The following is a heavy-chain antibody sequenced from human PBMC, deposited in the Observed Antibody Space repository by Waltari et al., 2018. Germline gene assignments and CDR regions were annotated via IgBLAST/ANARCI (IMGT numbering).Heavy chain of an antibody. CDR1: GYSISSGYY. Sequence: QVQLQESGPGLVKPSETLSLTCAVSGYSISSGYYWGWIRQPPGKGLEWIGSIYHSGSTYYNPSLKSRVTISVDTSKNQFSLKLSSVTAADTAVYYCARVLEGYSSGWCVSDYYYMDVWGKGTTVTVSS. D-gene: IGHD6-19*01. CDR2: IYHSGST. CDR3: ARVLEGYSSGWCVSDYYYMDV. V-gene: IGHV4-38-2*01. J-gene: IGHJ6*03.